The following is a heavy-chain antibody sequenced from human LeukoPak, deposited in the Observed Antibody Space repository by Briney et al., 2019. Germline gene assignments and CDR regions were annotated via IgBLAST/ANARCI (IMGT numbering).Heavy chain of an antibody. D-gene: IGHD6-13*01. CDR1: GFTFSSYW. Sequence: PGGSLRLSCAASGFTFSSYWMNWARQAPGKGLEWVASINHNGNVNYYVDSVKGRFTISRDNAKNSLYLQMSNLRAEDTAVYYCARVLIAAAGLDAFDIWGQGTMVTVSS. CDR2: INHNGNVN. V-gene: IGHV3-7*03. J-gene: IGHJ3*02. CDR3: ARVLIAAAGLDAFDI.